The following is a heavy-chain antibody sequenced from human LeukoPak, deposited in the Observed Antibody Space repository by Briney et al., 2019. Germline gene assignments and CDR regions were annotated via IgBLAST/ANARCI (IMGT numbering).Heavy chain of an antibody. CDR2: INVDGSVK. V-gene: IGHV3-74*01. CDR3: VRDLILVDTPGDDFDY. Sequence: PGGSLRLSCAASGFTFSNYWMHWVRQVPGKGLEWVSRINVDGSVKSYAGSVKGRFTISRDNAKNTVSLQMNSLRAEDTAVYYCVRDLILVDTPGDDFDYWGQGALVTVSS. CDR1: GFTFSNYW. J-gene: IGHJ4*02. D-gene: IGHD4-23*01.